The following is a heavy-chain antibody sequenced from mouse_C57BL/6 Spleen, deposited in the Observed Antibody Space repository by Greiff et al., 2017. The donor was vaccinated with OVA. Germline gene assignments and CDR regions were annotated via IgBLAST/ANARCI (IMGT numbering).Heavy chain of an antibody. D-gene: IGHD4-1*01. CDR3: ALTGREWYFDV. V-gene: IGHV1-82*01. J-gene: IGHJ1*03. CDR1: GYAFSSSW. Sequence: QVQLKQSGPELVKPGASVKISCKASGYAFSSSWMNWVKQRPGKGLEWIGRIYPGDGDTNYNGKFKGKATLTADKSSSTAYMQLSSLTSEDSAVYFWALTGREWYFDVWGTGTTVTVSS. CDR2: IYPGDGDT.